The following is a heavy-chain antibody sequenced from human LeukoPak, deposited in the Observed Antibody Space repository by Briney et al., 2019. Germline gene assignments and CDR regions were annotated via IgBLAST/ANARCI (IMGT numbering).Heavy chain of an antibody. CDR2: ISSSGST. CDR1: GDSISSGDYY. J-gene: IGHJ4*02. Sequence: SETLSLTCTVSGDSISSGDYYWSWLRQPAGKGLEWIGRISSSGSTNYNPSLKSRVTISVDTSKNQFSLKLSSVTAADTAVYYCARQTGSGLFILPGGQGTLVTVSS. D-gene: IGHD3/OR15-3a*01. CDR3: ARQTGSGLFILP. V-gene: IGHV4-61*02.